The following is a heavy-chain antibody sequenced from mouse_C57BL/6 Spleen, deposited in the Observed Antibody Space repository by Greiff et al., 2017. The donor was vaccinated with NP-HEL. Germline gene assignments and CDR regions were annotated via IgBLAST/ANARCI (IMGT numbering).Heavy chain of an antibody. CDR3: ARDYYGSSYDAMDY. V-gene: IGHV1-80*01. D-gene: IGHD1-1*01. CDR1: GYAFSSYW. J-gene: IGHJ4*01. Sequence: VKLMESGAELVKPGASVKISCKASGYAFSSYWMNWVKQRPGKGLEWIGQIYPGDGDTNYNGKFKGKATLTADKSSSTAYMQLSSLTSEDSAVYFCARDYYGSSYDAMDYWGQGTSVTVSS. CDR2: IYPGDGDT.